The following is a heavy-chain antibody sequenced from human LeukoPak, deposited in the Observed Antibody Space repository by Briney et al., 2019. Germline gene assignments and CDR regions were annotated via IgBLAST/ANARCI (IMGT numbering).Heavy chain of an antibody. CDR1: GGAISSSY. CDR2: IYYTGTT. CDR3: ARSAGYSSGWTY. D-gene: IGHD6-25*01. J-gene: IGHJ4*02. V-gene: IGHV4-59*08. Sequence: SETLSLTCTVSGGAISSSYWSWIRLPPGKGLEWIGYIYYTGTTSCNPSLKSRVTISVDTSKNQFSLRLTSVTAADTGIYYCARSAGYSSGWTYWGQGTLVTVSS.